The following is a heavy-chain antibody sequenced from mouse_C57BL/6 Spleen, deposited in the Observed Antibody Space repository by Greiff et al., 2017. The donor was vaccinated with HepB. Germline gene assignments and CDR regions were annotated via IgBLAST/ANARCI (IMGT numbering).Heavy chain of an antibody. CDR3: ARRPRYYAMDY. Sequence: EVQLQQSGPELVKPGASVKISCKASGYTFTDYYMNWVKQSHGKSLEWIGDINPNNGGTSYNQKFKGKATLTGDKSSSTAYMELRSLTSEDSAVYYCARRPRYYAMDYWGQGTSVTVSS. CDR2: INPNNGGT. J-gene: IGHJ4*01. V-gene: IGHV1-26*01. CDR1: GYTFTDYY.